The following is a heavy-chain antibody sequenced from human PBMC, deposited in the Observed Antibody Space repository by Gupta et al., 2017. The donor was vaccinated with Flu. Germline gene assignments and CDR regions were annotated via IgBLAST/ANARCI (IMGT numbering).Heavy chain of an antibody. J-gene: IGHJ3*01. CDR3: VRDTKSEPKAGGAYDV. D-gene: IGHD1-26*01. Sequence: QVHLVESGGGVVQPGESLRLSCEAFGFNFNIYGMHWVRQAPGKGLEWVALIESRINNIYHADFAKGRFSVSRDNARNTLYLQMSSLTVDDSGFYYCVRDTKSEPKAGGAYDVWGQGTMVSVSS. V-gene: IGHV3-33*01. CDR2: IESRINNI. CDR1: GFNFNIYG.